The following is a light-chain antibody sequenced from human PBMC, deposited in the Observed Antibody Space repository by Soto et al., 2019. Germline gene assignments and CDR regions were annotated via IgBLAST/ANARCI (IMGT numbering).Light chain of an antibody. J-gene: IGKJ5*01. CDR3: QQRSNWPIT. Sequence: WRQPPRTLALYPGERATLSCRASQSVSSSYLAWYQQKPGQAPRLLIYDTSNRATGIPARFSGSGSGTDFTLTINNLDPEDFAVYYCQQRSNWPITFGQGTRLEI. CDR1: QSVSSSY. V-gene: IGKV3-11*01. CDR2: DTS.